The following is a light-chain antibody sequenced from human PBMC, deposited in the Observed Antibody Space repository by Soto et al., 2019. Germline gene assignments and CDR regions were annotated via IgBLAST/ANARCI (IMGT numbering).Light chain of an antibody. CDR3: AAWDDSMNGWV. J-gene: IGLJ3*02. V-gene: IGLV1-44*01. Sequence: QLVLTQPPSASGTPGQWVTISCSGSSSNIGSNTLNWYQQLPGTAPKILIYSNNQPPSVVPDRSSGSKSGTSASLAISGLQAEEEADYYCAAWDDSMNGWVFGGGTKVTVL. CDR1: SSNIGSNT. CDR2: SNN.